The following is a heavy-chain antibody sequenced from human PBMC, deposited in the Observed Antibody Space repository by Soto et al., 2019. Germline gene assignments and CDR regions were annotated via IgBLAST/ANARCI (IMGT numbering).Heavy chain of an antibody. CDR3: ARVGYCSGGSCHGGAFDY. V-gene: IGHV1-69*01. Sequence: QVQLVQSGAEVKKPGSSVKVSCKASGGTFSSYAISWVRQAPGQGLEWMGGIIPIFGTANYAQKFQGRVTITADESTSTAYIELSSLRSEDTAVYYCARVGYCSGGSCHGGAFDYWGQGTLVTVSS. CDR2: IIPIFGTA. J-gene: IGHJ4*02. D-gene: IGHD2-15*01. CDR1: GGTFSSYA.